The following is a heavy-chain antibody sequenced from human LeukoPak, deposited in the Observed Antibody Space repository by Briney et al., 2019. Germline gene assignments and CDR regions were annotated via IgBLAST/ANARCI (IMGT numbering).Heavy chain of an antibody. J-gene: IGHJ4*02. V-gene: IGHV4-31*03. D-gene: IGHD3-3*01. CDR3: ARVSVLLRFLEWLPVYFDY. Sequence: SETLSLTCTVSGSSISSGGYYWSWIRQHPGKGLEWIGYIYYSGSTYYNPSLKSRVTISVDTSKNQFSLKLSSVTAADTAVYYCARVSVLLRFLEWLPVYFDYWGQGTLVTVSS. CDR2: IYYSGST. CDR1: GSSISSGGYY.